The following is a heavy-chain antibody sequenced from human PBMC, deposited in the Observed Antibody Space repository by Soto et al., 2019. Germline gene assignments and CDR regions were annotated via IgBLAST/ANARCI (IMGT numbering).Heavy chain of an antibody. D-gene: IGHD3-10*01. CDR2: IYYSGST. CDR3: ARAEWFGEFRSGMDV. CDR1: GGSISSYY. Sequence: SETLSLTCTVSGGSISSYYWSWIRQPPGKGLEWIGYIYYSGSTNYNPSLKSRVTISVDTSKNQFSLKLSSVTAADTAVYYCARAEWFGEFRSGMDVWGQGTTVTVSS. J-gene: IGHJ6*02. V-gene: IGHV4-59*01.